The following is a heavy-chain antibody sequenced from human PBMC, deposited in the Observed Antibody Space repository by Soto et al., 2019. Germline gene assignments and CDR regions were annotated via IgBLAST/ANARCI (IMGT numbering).Heavy chain of an antibody. V-gene: IGHV3-13*01. CDR1: GFIFSSYD. CDR3: ARARGKWAYYYPTRPYYFDY. D-gene: IGHD3-22*01. J-gene: IGHJ4*02. CDR2: IGTSDDT. Sequence: GGSLRLSCAASGFIFSSYDLHWVRQSTGKGLEWVSTIGTSDDTYYRGSVKGRFTISRENAKNSLYLQMNSLRAEDTAVYYCARARGKWAYYYPTRPYYFDYWGQGTLVTVSS.